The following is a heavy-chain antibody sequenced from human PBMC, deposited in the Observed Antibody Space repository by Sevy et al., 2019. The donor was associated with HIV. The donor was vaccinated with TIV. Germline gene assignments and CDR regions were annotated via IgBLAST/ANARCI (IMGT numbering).Heavy chain of an antibody. CDR3: ARKQFVLPFDY. J-gene: IGHJ4*02. CDR2: ISYHGRNQ. CDR1: GFTFSDYA. Sequence: GGSVRISCAASGFTFSDYAIHWVRQAPGKGLEWRAVISYHGRNQFYADSVRGRFTISRDDSKNKVYLQMNSLRPDDTAVYYCARKQFVLPFDYSGQGTLVTVSS. D-gene: IGHD6-6*01. V-gene: IGHV3-30*04.